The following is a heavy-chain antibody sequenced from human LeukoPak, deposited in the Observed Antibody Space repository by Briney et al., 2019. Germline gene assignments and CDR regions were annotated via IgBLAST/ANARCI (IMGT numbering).Heavy chain of an antibody. CDR2: IYTSGST. V-gene: IGHV4-4*07. D-gene: IGHD3-10*01. CDR1: GGSISRYY. Sequence: PSETLSLTCTVSGGSISRYYWSWIRQPAGKGLEWIGRIYTSGSTNYNPSLNSRVTVSVDTSKNQFSLRLSSVTAADTAVYYCAREGYYGSGDYYHYYMDVWGKGTTVTVSS. CDR3: AREGYYGSGDYYHYYMDV. J-gene: IGHJ6*03.